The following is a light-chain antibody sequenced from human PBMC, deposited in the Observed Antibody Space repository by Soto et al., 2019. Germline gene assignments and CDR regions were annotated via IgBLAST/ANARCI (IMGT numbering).Light chain of an antibody. V-gene: IGKV3-15*01. Sequence: EIVMTQSPSTLSVSPWERSTLSCRASHSVSSNLAWYQQKPGQAPRLLIYGASTRATGIPARFSGSGSGTEFTLTISSLQSEDFAVYYCQQYNNWWTFGQGTKVDI. CDR3: QQYNNWWT. CDR2: GAS. J-gene: IGKJ1*01. CDR1: HSVSSN.